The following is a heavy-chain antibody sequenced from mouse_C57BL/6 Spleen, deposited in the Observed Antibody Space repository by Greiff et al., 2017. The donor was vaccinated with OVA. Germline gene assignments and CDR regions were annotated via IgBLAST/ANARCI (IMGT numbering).Heavy chain of an antibody. D-gene: IGHD3-2*02. J-gene: IGHJ2*01. Sequence: VQLQQPGAELVKPGASVKLSCKASGYTFTSYWMHWVKQRPGQGLEWIGMIHPNSGSTKYNEKFKSKATLTVDKSSSTAYMQLSSLTSEDSAVYYGARWGTAQAMGDFDDWGQGTTLTGSS. CDR1: GYTFTSYW. CDR3: ARWGTAQAMGDFDD. V-gene: IGHV1-64*01. CDR2: IHPNSGST.